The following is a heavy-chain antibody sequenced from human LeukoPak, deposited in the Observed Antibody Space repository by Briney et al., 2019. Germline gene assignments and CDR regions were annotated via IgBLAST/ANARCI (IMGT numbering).Heavy chain of an antibody. V-gene: IGHV5-51*01. CDR1: GYSFTSHW. D-gene: IGHD2-2*02. Sequence: GESLKISCKGSGYSFTSHWIGWVRQMPGKGLEWMGIIYPGDSDTRYSPSFQGQVTISADKSISTAYLQWSSLKASDTAMYYCARQCSTSCYTNYYYGMDVWGQGTTVTVSS. CDR3: ARQCSTSCYTNYYYGMDV. CDR2: IYPGDSDT. J-gene: IGHJ6*02.